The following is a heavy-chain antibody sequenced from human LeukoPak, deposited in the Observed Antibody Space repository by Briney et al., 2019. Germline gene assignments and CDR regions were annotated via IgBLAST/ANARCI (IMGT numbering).Heavy chain of an antibody. CDR3: ATALYSSSWYAIDY. CDR1: GGSISSGSYY. CDR2: IYTSGST. Sequence: SQTLSLTCTVSGGSISSGSYYWSWIRQPAGTGLERIGRIYTSGSTNYNPSLKSRVTISVDTSKNQFSLKLSSVTAADTAVYYCATALYSSSWYAIDYWGQGILVTVSS. J-gene: IGHJ4*02. V-gene: IGHV4-61*02. D-gene: IGHD6-13*01.